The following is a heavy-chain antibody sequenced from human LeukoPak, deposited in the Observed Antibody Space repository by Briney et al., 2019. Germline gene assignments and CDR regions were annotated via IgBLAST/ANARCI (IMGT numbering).Heavy chain of an antibody. Sequence: QPGGSLRLSCAPSGFTFSSYAMSWVRQAPGKGLEWVSAISGSGGSTYYADSVKGRFTISRDNSKNTLYLQMNGLRAEDTAVYYCAKVGHYYDSSGYLDYWGQGTLVTVSS. D-gene: IGHD3-22*01. CDR3: AKVGHYYDSSGYLDY. CDR1: GFTFSSYA. V-gene: IGHV3-23*01. J-gene: IGHJ4*02. CDR2: ISGSGGST.